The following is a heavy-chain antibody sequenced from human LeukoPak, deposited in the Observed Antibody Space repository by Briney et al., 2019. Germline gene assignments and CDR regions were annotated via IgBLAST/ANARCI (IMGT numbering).Heavy chain of an antibody. CDR3: ARFGCSSGSCYDPWFDP. CDR1: GFTFSSYW. V-gene: IGHV3-7*04. CDR2: IKQDGSEK. D-gene: IGHD2-15*01. J-gene: IGHJ5*02. Sequence: PGGSLRLSCAAAGFTFSSYWMSWVRQAPGKGLEWVATIKQDGSEKYYVDSVKGRFTISRDNAKSSLYLQMNSLRAEDTAVYYCARFGCSSGSCYDPWFDPWGQGTLVTVSS.